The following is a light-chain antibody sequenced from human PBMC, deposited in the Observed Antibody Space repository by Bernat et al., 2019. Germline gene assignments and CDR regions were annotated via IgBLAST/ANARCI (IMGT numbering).Light chain of an antibody. CDR3: HSYDSSNHV. CDR1: SGSIASNY. Sequence: NFMLTQPHSVSESPGKTVAISCTRSSGSIASNYVRWYQQRPGSAPTTVIYEYNKRPSGVPDRFSGSIDSPSNSASLPISGLKTEDEAEYYCHSYDSSNHVFGGGTKLTVL. J-gene: IGLJ3*02. CDR2: EYN. V-gene: IGLV6-57*04.